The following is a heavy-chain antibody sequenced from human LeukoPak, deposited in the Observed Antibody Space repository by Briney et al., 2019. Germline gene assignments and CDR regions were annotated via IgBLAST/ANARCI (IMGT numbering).Heavy chain of an antibody. CDR3: ARPPDLAATGY. D-gene: IGHD6-13*01. CDR2: IYHKGNT. J-gene: IGHJ4*02. V-gene: IGHV4-39*01. CDR1: GDSISGSPYY. Sequence: SETLSLTCTVSGDSISGSPYYWAWIRQTPGKGFDWIGSIYHKGNTYYNPSLKSRVVISVDTSKNQFSLKLASLTAADTAVYYCARPPDLAATGYWGQGTLVTVSS.